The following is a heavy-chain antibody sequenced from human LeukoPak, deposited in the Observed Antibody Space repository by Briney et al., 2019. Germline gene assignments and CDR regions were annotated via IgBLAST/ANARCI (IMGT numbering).Heavy chain of an antibody. V-gene: IGHV1-69*13. D-gene: IGHD3-3*01. CDR1: GYTFTSYS. Sequence: SVKVSCKASGYTFTSYSITWVRQAPGQGLEWMGGIIPIFGTANYAQKFQGRVTITADESTSTAYMELSSLRSEDTAVYYCARDPNDFWSHYGMDVWGQGTTVTVSS. CDR2: IIPIFGTA. CDR3: ARDPNDFWSHYGMDV. J-gene: IGHJ6*02.